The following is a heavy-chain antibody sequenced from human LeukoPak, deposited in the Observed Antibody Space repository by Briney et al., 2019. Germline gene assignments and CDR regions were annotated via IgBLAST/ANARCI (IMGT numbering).Heavy chain of an antibody. CDR3: ARRGDYENWFDP. D-gene: IGHD4-17*01. CDR1: GFTFSSCW. CDR2: IKQDGSEK. J-gene: IGHJ5*02. V-gene: IGHV3-7*01. Sequence: GGSLRLSCAASGFTFSSCWMSWVRQAPGKGLEWVANIKQDGSEKYYVDSVKGRFTISRDNARNSLFLQMSSLRAEDTAVYYCARRGDYENWFDPWGQGTLVTVSS.